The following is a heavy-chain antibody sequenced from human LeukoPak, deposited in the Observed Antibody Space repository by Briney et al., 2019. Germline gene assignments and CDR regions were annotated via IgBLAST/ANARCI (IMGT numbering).Heavy chain of an antibody. Sequence: GGSLRLSCAASGFTFSSYAMGWVRQAPGKGLEWVSAISGSGGSTYYADSVKGRFTISRDNSKNTLYLQMDSLRAEDTAVYYCAKDRSGSGSNYKKFANWGQGTLVIVSS. CDR1: GFTFSSYA. CDR3: AKDRSGSGSNYKKFAN. CDR2: ISGSGGST. J-gene: IGHJ4*02. V-gene: IGHV3-23*01. D-gene: IGHD3-10*01.